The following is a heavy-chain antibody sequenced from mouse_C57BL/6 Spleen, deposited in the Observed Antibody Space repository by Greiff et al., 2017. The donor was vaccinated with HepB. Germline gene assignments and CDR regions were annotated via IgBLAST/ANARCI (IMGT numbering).Heavy chain of an antibody. D-gene: IGHD3-2*02. CDR1: GYTFTSYW. V-gene: IGHV1-7*01. CDR3: ARSLSSGFYYFDY. J-gene: IGHJ2*01. CDR2: INPSSGYT. Sequence: QVQLKESGAELAKPGASVKLSCKASGYTFTSYWMHWVKQRPGQGLEWIGYINPSSGYTKYNQKFKDKATLTADKSSSTAYMQLSSLTYEDSAVYYCARSLSSGFYYFDYWGQGTTLTVSS.